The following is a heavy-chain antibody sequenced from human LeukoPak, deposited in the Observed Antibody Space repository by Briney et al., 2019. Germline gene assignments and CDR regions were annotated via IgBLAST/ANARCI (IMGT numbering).Heavy chain of an antibody. CDR2: ISGSGGST. V-gene: IGHV3-23*01. Sequence: RGSLRLSCAASGFTFSTYAMSWVRQAPGKGLEWVSVISGSGGSTYYADSVKGRFTISRDNSKNTLYLQMNSLRAEDTAVYYCAKQYYGSGSYYVRFDHWGQGTLVTVSS. CDR1: GFTFSTYA. CDR3: AKQYYGSGSYYVRFDH. D-gene: IGHD3-10*01. J-gene: IGHJ4*02.